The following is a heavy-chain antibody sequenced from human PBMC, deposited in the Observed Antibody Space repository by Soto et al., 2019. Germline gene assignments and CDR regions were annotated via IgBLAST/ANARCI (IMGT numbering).Heavy chain of an antibody. CDR3: ARWAVAVAGNGASGMDV. D-gene: IGHD6-19*01. V-gene: IGHV1-18*01. Sequence: ASVKVSCKASGYTFTSYGISWVRQAPGQGLEWMGWISAYNGNTNYAQKLQGRVTMTTDTSTSTAYMELSSLRSEDTAVYYCARWAVAVAGNGASGMDVWGQGTTVTVSS. J-gene: IGHJ6*02. CDR2: ISAYNGNT. CDR1: GYTFTSYG.